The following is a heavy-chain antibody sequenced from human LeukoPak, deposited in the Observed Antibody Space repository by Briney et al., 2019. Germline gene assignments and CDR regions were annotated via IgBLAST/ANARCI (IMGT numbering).Heavy chain of an antibody. CDR2: ISGSGGST. CDR3: AKDRSIGYCSGGSCYSHDY. V-gene: IGHV3-23*01. Sequence: GASLRLSCAASGFTFSSYAMSWVRQAPVKGLEWVSAISGSGGSTYYADSVKGRFTISRDNSKNTLYLQMNSLRAEDTAVYYCAKDRSIGYCSGGSCYSHDYWGQGTLVTVSS. J-gene: IGHJ4*02. D-gene: IGHD2-15*01. CDR1: GFTFSSYA.